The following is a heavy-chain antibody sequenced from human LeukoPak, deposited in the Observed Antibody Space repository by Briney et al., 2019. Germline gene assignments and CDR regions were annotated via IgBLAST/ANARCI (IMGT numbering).Heavy chain of an antibody. J-gene: IGHJ4*02. D-gene: IGHD3-22*01. Sequence: ASVKASCKTPADTFSNYAISWVRQAPGQGLEWMGRIVPIPDVAAYAQKYQARVTITADKSTSTAYLDLRSLRFEDTAVYFCARESTTATYYHDNSGHFDYWGQGTPVTVSA. V-gene: IGHV1-69*04. CDR1: ADTFSNYA. CDR2: IVPIPDVA. CDR3: ARESTTATYYHDNSGHFDY.